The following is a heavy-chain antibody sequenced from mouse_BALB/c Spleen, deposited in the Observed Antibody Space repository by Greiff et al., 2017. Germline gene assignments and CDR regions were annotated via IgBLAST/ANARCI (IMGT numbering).Heavy chain of an antibody. Sequence: QVTLKVSGPGILQPSQTLSLTCSFSGFSLSTSGMGVSWIRQPSGKGLEWLAHIYWDDDKRYNPSLKSRLTISKDTSSNQVFLKITSVDTADTATYYCARRAQDYEGFAYWGQGTLVTVSA. CDR1: GFSLSTSGMG. D-gene: IGHD2-4*01. J-gene: IGHJ3*01. V-gene: IGHV8-12*01. CDR2: IYWDDDK. CDR3: ARRAQDYEGFAY.